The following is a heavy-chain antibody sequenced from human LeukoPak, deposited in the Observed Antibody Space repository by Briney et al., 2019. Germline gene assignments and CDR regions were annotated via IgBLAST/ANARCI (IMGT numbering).Heavy chain of an antibody. Sequence: GGSLRLSCAASGFTVSSNYMSWVRQAPGKGLEWVSAISGSGGSTYYADSVKGRFTISRDNSKNTLYLQMNSLRAEDTAVYYCAKVMTRTMVRGVPPSDYWGQGTLVTVSS. CDR2: ISGSGGST. J-gene: IGHJ4*02. CDR1: GFTVSSNY. CDR3: AKVMTRTMVRGVPPSDY. V-gene: IGHV3-23*01. D-gene: IGHD3-10*01.